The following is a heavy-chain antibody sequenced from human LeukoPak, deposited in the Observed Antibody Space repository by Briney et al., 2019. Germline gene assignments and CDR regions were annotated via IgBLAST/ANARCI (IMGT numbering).Heavy chain of an antibody. CDR3: ARGGFLPGP. CDR1: GFTFSSYS. V-gene: IGHV3-48*02. J-gene: IGHJ5*02. CDR2: ITSGSSII. Sequence: GGSLRLSCAASGFTFSSYSMNWVRQAPGRGLEWVSYITSGSSIIFYADSVKGRFTISRDNAKNSLYLQMNSLRDEDTAVYYCARGGFLPGPWGQGTLVTVSS. D-gene: IGHD3-3*01.